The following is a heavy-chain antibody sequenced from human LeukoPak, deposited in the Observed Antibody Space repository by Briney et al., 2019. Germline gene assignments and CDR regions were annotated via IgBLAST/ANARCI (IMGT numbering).Heavy chain of an antibody. CDR2: IYYSGST. Sequence: PSQTLSLTCTVSGDSISSGDYYWSWIRQPPGKGLEWIGYIYYSGSTYYNPSLRSRVTISVDTSKDQFSLKLSSVTAADTAVYYCARSDGEYYYGMDVWGQGTTVTVSS. CDR3: ARSDGEYYYGMDV. CDR1: GDSISSGDYY. J-gene: IGHJ6*02. V-gene: IGHV4-30-4*01. D-gene: IGHD3-10*01.